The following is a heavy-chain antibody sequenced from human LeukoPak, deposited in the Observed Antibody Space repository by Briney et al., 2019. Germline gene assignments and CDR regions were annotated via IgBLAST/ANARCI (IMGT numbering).Heavy chain of an antibody. J-gene: IGHJ6*02. CDR3: ASWRKGGYYYYYYGMDV. CDR2: INHSGST. Sequence: SETLSLTCAVYGGSFSGYYWSWIRQPPGKGLEWIGEINHSGSTNYNPSLKSRVTISVDTSKDQFSLKLSSVTAADTAVYYCASWRKGGYYYYYYGMDVWGQGTTVTVSS. V-gene: IGHV4-34*01. D-gene: IGHD3-16*01. CDR1: GGSFSGYY.